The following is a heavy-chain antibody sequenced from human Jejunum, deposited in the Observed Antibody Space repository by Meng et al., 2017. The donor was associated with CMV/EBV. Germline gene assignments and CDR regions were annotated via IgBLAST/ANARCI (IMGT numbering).Heavy chain of an antibody. D-gene: IGHD3-10*01. CDR2: INQDGSET. CDR1: VFTCSKYW. V-gene: IGHV3-7*01. CDR3: ARDEGTHGWFDP. Sequence: ASVFTCSKYWMSWVRQAPGKGLEWVANINQDGSETYYVDSVKGRFTITRDNAKNSLYLQMNSLRAEDTAVYYCARDEGTHGWFDPWGQGTLVTVSS. J-gene: IGHJ5*02.